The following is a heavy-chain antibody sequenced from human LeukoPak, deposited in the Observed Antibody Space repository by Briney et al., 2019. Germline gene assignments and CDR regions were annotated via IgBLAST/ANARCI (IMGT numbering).Heavy chain of an antibody. V-gene: IGHV1-46*01. CDR3: ARERSSWSGGYFDY. J-gene: IGHJ4*02. CDR1: GYTFISYY. Sequence: ASVKVSCKASGYTFISYYMHWVRQAPGQGLEWMGIINPTGGSTNYAQKFQGRVTMTMDTSTSTVYMELSSLRSEDTAVYYCARERSSWSGGYFDYWGQGTLVTVSS. D-gene: IGHD6-6*01. CDR2: INPTGGST.